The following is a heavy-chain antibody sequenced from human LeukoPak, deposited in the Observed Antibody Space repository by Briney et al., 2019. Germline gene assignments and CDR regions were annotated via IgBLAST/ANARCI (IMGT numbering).Heavy chain of an antibody. D-gene: IGHD6-19*01. J-gene: IGHJ3*02. Sequence: PSETLSLTCAVYGGSFSGYYWSWIRQPPGKGLEWIGEINHSGSTNYNPSLKSRVTISVDTSKNQFSLKLSSVTAADTAVYYCARGRRDWPYSSGWCPKPKLTFDAFDIWGQGTMVTVSS. CDR2: INHSGST. V-gene: IGHV4-34*01. CDR1: GGSFSGYY. CDR3: ARGRRDWPYSSGWCPKPKLTFDAFDI.